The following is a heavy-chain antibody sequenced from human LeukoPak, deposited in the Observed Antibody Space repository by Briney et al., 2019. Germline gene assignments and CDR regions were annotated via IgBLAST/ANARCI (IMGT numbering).Heavy chain of an antibody. Sequence: GGSLRLSCAASGFTFSSSAMTWVRQAPGKGLEWVSGINWNGGSTGYADSVKGRFTISRDNAKNSLYLQMNSLRAEDTALYYCARLGRYWGMDVWGQGTTVTVSS. CDR3: ARLGRYWGMDV. CDR1: GFTFSSSA. D-gene: IGHD2-15*01. CDR2: INWNGGST. J-gene: IGHJ6*02. V-gene: IGHV3-20*04.